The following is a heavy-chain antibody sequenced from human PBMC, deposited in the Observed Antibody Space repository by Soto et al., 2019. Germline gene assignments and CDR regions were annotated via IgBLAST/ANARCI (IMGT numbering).Heavy chain of an antibody. CDR3: ARVSYDSSGYYPTPFDY. Sequence: QVQLQESGPGLVKPSQTLSLTCTVSGGSISSGGYYWSWIRQHPGKGLEWIGYIYYSGSTYYNPSLMSRVTISVDTSKNQFSLKLSSVTAADTAVYYCARVSYDSSGYYPTPFDYWGQGTLVTVSS. CDR1: GGSISSGGYY. J-gene: IGHJ4*02. D-gene: IGHD3-22*01. CDR2: IYYSGST. V-gene: IGHV4-31*03.